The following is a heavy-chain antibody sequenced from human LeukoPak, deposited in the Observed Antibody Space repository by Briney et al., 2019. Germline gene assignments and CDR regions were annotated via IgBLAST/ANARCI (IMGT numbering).Heavy chain of an antibody. V-gene: IGHV1-18*01. D-gene: IGHD5-12*01. CDR2: ISAYNGNT. Sequence: ASVNVSCKASVYTFTSYGISWVRQAPGQGLEWMGWISAYNGNTNYAQKLQGRVTMTTHTSTSTAYMELRSLRSDDTAVYYCARLKERGYSGYPEYWGQGTLVTVSS. CDR1: VYTFTSYG. J-gene: IGHJ4*02. CDR3: ARLKERGYSGYPEY.